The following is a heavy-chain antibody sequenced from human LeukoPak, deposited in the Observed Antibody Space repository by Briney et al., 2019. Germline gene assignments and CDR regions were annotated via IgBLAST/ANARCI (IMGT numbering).Heavy chain of an antibody. CDR1: GFTFRDYY. J-gene: IGHJ3*02. D-gene: IGHD2-21*01. CDR3: ARAHMDAFDI. V-gene: IGHV3-11*04. CDR2: ITSSGNAV. Sequence: PGGSLRLSCAASGFTFRDYYMGWIRQAPGNGLEWVAYITSSGNAVYHADSVKGRFTISRDNAKNSLFLQMNTLRVEDTAVYYCARAHMDAFDIWGQGTMVTASS.